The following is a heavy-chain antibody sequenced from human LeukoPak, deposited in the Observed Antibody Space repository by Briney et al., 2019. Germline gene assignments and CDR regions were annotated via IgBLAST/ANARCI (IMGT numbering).Heavy chain of an antibody. CDR1: GYTFTGYY. V-gene: IGHV1-2*04. CDR2: INPNSGGT. CDR3: AREPPHDYYGMDV. Sequence: ASVKVSCKASGYTFTGYYMHWVRQAPGQGLEWMGWINPNSGGTNYAHKFQGWVTMTRDTSTSTAYMELSRLRSDDTAVYYCAREPPHDYYGMDVWGQGTTVTVSS. J-gene: IGHJ6*02.